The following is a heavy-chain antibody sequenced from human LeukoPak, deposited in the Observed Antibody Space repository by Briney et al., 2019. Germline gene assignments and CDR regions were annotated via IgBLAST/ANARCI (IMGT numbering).Heavy chain of an antibody. CDR3: ARDLGTVAQGGVDY. D-gene: IGHD6-19*01. V-gene: IGHV3-30-3*01. CDR1: GFTFSGYA. J-gene: IGHJ4*02. Sequence: GGSLRLSCAASGFTFSGYAMHWVRQGPGKGLEWVAVLSYDGSNKYYADSVKGRFTISRDNSKNTLYLQMNSLRAEDTAVYYCARDLGTVAQGGVDYWGQGTLVTVSS. CDR2: LSYDGSNK.